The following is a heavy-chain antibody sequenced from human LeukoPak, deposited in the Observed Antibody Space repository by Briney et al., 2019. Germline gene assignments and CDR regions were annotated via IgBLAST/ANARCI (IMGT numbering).Heavy chain of an antibody. CDR1: QFRFPFSHYG. CDR2: IWSDGSNQ. J-gene: IGHJ4*02. Sequence: GKSLTLSCVASQFRFPFSHYGMHWVRQAPGRGLGWVAVIWSDGSNQYYADAVKGRFTISRDNSQNTVYLQMNSLRVDDSAVYFCAKDAQRGFDYSNSLEYWGQGTLVTVSS. V-gene: IGHV3-33*06. CDR3: AKDAQRGFDYSNSLEY. D-gene: IGHD4-11*01.